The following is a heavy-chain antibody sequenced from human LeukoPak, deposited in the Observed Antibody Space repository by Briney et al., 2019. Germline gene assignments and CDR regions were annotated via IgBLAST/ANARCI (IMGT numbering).Heavy chain of an antibody. CDR1: GYTFTSYG. CDR2: ISAYNGNT. J-gene: IGHJ4*02. CDR3: ARDGRHWAVAGTGHFY. V-gene: IGHV1-18*01. D-gene: IGHD6-19*01. Sequence: SVKVSCKASGYTFTSYGISWVRQAPGQGLEWMGWISAYNGNTNYAQKLQGRVTMTTDTSTSTAYMELRSLRSDDTAGYYCARDGRHWAVAGTGHFYWGQGTLVTVSS.